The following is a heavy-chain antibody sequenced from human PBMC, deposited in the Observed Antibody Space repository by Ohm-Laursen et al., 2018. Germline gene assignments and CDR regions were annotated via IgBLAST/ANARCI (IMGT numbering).Heavy chain of an antibody. CDR1: GYTFTSYG. D-gene: IGHD4-17*01. Sequence: ASVKVSCRASGYTFTSYGISWVRQAPGQGLEWMGWISAYNGNTNYAQKLQGRVTMTTDTSTSTAYMELRSLRSDDTAVYYCARALHGDYTQPFYGMDVWGQGTTVTVSS. CDR2: ISAYNGNT. J-gene: IGHJ6*02. V-gene: IGHV1-18*01. CDR3: ARALHGDYTQPFYGMDV.